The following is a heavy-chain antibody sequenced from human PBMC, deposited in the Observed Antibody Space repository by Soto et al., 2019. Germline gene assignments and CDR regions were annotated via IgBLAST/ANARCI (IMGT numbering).Heavy chain of an antibody. Sequence: QVQLQESGPGLVRPSQTLSLTCTVSGGSISSDDYYWSWIRQHPGKGLEWIGYIHYSGSTYYNPSLKSRVSTSLDTSKNQFSLEPSSVTAADTAVYYCARESLAYCGGGCYSSPFDYWGQGALVTVSS. V-gene: IGHV4-31*03. J-gene: IGHJ4*02. CDR3: ARESLAYCGGGCYSSPFDY. D-gene: IGHD2-21*02. CDR2: IHYSGST. CDR1: GGSISSDDYY.